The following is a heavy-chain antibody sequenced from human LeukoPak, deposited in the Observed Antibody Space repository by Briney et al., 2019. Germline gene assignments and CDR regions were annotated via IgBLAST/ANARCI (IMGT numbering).Heavy chain of an antibody. CDR3: AKDMKWELQGWFDP. CDR1: GFTVSSNY. J-gene: IGHJ5*02. V-gene: IGHV3-53*01. D-gene: IGHD1-26*01. CDR2: IYSGGST. Sequence: GGSLRLSCAASGFTVSSNYMSWVRQAPGKGLEWVSVIYSGGSTYYADSVKGRFTISRDNSKNTLYLQMNSLRAEDTALYYCAKDMKWELQGWFDPWGQGTLVTVSS.